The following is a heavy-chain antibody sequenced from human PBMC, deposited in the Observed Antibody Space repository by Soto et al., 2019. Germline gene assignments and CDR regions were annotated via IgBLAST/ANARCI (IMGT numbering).Heavy chain of an antibody. CDR3: ARGAVGKGRYYYGSGVVRFDP. J-gene: IGHJ5*02. Sequence: GGSLRLSCAASGFTFSSYDMHWVRQATGKGLEWVSAIGTAGDTYYPGSVKGRFTISRENAKNSLYLQMNSLRAEDTAVYYCARGAVGKGRYYYGSGVVRFDPWGQGTLVTVSS. V-gene: IGHV3-13*01. CDR2: IGTAGDT. D-gene: IGHD3-10*01. CDR1: GFTFSSYD.